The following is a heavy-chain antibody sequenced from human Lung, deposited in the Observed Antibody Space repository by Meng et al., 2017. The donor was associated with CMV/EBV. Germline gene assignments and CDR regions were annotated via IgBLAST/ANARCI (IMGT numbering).Heavy chain of an antibody. V-gene: IGHV4-59*11. D-gene: IGHD3-22*01. CDR1: GDSISSHY. Sequence: LXFTVSGDSISSHYWSWIRLPPGKGLEWIGYIHYSGSSSYNPALKSRVTMSLDTSKNEFSPKLRSVTAADTAVYYCARGRTPAYYDSSGYYYDWGQGTLVTVSS. J-gene: IGHJ4*02. CDR2: IHYSGSS. CDR3: ARGRTPAYYDSSGYYYD.